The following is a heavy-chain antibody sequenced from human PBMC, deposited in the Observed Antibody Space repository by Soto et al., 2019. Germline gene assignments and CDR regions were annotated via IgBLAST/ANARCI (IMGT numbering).Heavy chain of an antibody. CDR2: IYYSGST. D-gene: IGHD6-13*01. V-gene: IGHV4-39*01. CDR3: ARHESSSWYHNWFDP. Sequence: QLQLQESGPGLVKPSETLSLTCTVSGGSISSSSYYWGWIRQPPGKGLEWIGSIYYSGSTYYNPSLKSRVTITVDTSKNQLSLELSSVTAADAAVYYCARHESSSWYHNWFDPWGQGTLVSVSS. CDR1: GGSISSSSYY. J-gene: IGHJ5*02.